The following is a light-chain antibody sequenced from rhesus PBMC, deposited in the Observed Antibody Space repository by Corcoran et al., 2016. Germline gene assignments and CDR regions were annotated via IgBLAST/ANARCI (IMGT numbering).Light chain of an antibody. J-gene: IGLJ1*01. V-gene: IGLV2-13*03. CDR3: SSYASSSTYI. CDR1: SSEIGDYNR. CDR2: EVR. Sequence: QAAPTQSPSEYGSTGQSVNNSCTGPSSEIGDYNRVSWYQQDPGKARKLMSYEVRKRPSGVSDRFSGAKSGNTASLPISGLQAEDAPDYYCSSYASSSTYIFGTGTRLTVL.